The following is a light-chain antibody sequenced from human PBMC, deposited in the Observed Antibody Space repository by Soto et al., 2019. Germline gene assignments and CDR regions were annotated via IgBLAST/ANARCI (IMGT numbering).Light chain of an antibody. CDR3: QQYGRSPLT. J-gene: IGKJ4*01. Sequence: EIVLTQSPGTVSLSPGERATLSCRARQYVDYNYLAWYQQKPGQAPRLLIYGVSTRAAGISDRFSGSGSGTDFTLTISRLEPEDFAVYHCQQYGRSPLTFGGGTKVEIK. V-gene: IGKV3-20*01. CDR2: GVS. CDR1: QYVDYNY.